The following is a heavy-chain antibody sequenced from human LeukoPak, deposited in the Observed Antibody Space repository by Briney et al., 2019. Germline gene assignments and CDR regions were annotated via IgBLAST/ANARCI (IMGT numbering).Heavy chain of an antibody. J-gene: IGHJ4*02. Sequence: GGSLRLSCAASGFTFNSYWFHWVRQAPGKGLVWVSSISSSSSYIYYADSVKGRFTISRDNAKNSLYLQMNSLRAEDTAVYYCARGSSSSNYFDYWGQGTLVTVSS. CDR3: ARGSSSSNYFDY. D-gene: IGHD6-6*01. V-gene: IGHV3-21*01. CDR2: ISSSSSYI. CDR1: GFTFNSYW.